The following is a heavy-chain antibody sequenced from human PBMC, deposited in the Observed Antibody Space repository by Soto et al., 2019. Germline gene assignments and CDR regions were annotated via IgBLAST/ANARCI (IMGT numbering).Heavy chain of an antibody. J-gene: IGHJ4*02. CDR3: ARGGRFLEWLWVIDY. CDR1: GFTFSSYS. D-gene: IGHD3-3*01. CDR2: ISSSSSTI. Sequence: GGSLRLSCAASGFTFSSYSMNWVRQAPGKGLEWVSYISSSSSTIYYADSVKGRFTISRDNAKNSLYLQMNSLRDEDTAVYYCARGGRFLEWLWVIDYWGQGTLVTVSS. V-gene: IGHV3-48*02.